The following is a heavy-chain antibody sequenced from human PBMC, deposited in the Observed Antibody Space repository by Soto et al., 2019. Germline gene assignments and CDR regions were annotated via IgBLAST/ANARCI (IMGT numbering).Heavy chain of an antibody. J-gene: IGHJ6*02. V-gene: IGHV3-21*01. D-gene: IGHD2-21*02. CDR3: AREETAWPLAYGLDV. CDR2: IGTRSDI. CDR1: GFTFSTYS. Sequence: GGSLRLSCAASGFTFSTYSMHWVRQAPGKGLEWVSSIGTRSDIYYADSVKGRFTISRDNAKNSLSLQMNSLRAEDTGVYYCAREETAWPLAYGLDVWGQGTTVTVSS.